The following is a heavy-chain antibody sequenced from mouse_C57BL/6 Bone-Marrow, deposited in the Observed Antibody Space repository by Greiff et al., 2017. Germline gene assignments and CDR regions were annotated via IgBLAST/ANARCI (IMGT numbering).Heavy chain of an antibody. CDR1: GYTFTSYG. J-gene: IGHJ4*01. V-gene: IGHV1-81*01. Sequence: QVQLQQSGAELARPGASVTLSCKASGYTFTSYGISWVKQRTGQGLEWIGEIYPRSGNTYYNEKFKGKATLTADKSSRTAYMELRSLTSEDSAVYFCARTGNSYAMDYWGQGTSVTVS. CDR3: ARTGNSYAMDY. CDR2: IYPRSGNT.